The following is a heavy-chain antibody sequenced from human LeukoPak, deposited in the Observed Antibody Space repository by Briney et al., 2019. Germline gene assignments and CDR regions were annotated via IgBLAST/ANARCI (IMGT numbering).Heavy chain of an antibody. CDR1: GFTISSSA. CDR3: ASDYPRYYFYMDV. D-gene: IGHD4-11*01. Sequence: GGSLRLSCAATGFTISSSATTWVRQAPGKGLEWVSSIGKGGTYYADSVKGRFTISRDNSESTLYLQMNGLRAEDTAVYFCASDYPRYYFYMDVWGKGTTVTVSS. CDR2: IGKGGT. V-gene: IGHV3-23*01. J-gene: IGHJ6*03.